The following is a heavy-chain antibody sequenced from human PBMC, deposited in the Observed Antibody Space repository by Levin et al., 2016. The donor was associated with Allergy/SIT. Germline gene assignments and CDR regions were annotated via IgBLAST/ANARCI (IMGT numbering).Heavy chain of an antibody. Sequence: ASVKVSCKASGYIFTNYAVYWVRQAPGQRLQWMGWINAVNGDTTYSQSFQGRVTITRDTSATTVYMELTSLTSEDTAVYYCVRNPRGTGWYDYWGHGTLVTVSS. CDR2: INAVNGDT. CDR1: GYIFTNYA. D-gene: IGHD1-1*01. V-gene: IGHV1-3*01. CDR3: VRNPRGTGWYDY. J-gene: IGHJ5*01.